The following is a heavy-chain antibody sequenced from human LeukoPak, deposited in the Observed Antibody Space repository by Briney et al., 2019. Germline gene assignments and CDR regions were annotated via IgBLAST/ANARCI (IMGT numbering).Heavy chain of an antibody. V-gene: IGHV3-49*04. CDR1: GFTFGDYA. CDR2: IRSKAYGGTT. D-gene: IGHD3-22*01. CDR3: TRHVVITTVFDY. Sequence: PGRSLRLPCTASGFTFGDYAMSWVRQAPGKGLEWVGFIRSKAYGGTTEYAASVRGRFTISRDDSKSIAYLQMNSLKTEDTAVYYCTRHVVITTVFDYWGQGTLVTVSS. J-gene: IGHJ4*02.